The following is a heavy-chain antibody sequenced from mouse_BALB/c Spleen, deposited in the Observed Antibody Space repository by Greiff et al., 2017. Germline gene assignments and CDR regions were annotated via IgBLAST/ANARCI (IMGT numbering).Heavy chain of an antibody. CDR2: IYPSDSYT. CDR3: TRSGWLLRYFDY. CDR1: GYTFTSYW. V-gene: IGHV1-69*02. Sequence: QVQLQQPGAELVRPGASVKLSCKASGYTFTSYWINWVKQRPGQGLEWIGNIYPSDSYTNYNQKFKDKATLTVDKSSSTAYMQLSSPTSEDSAVYYCTRSGWLLRYFDYWGQGTTLTVSS. J-gene: IGHJ2*01. D-gene: IGHD2-3*01.